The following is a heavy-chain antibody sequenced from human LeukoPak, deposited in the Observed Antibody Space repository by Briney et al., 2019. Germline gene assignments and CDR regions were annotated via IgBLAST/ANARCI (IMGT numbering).Heavy chain of an antibody. CDR2: INHSGST. J-gene: IGHJ4*02. CDR3: ARGGWDYYDSSGAPYYFDY. CDR1: GGSFSGYY. Sequence: SETLSLTCAVCGGSFSGYYWSGIRQPPGKGLEGIVEINHSGSTNYNPSLKSRVTISVDTSKNQFSLKLSSVTAADTAVYYCARGGWDYYDSSGAPYYFDYWGQGTLVTVSS. V-gene: IGHV4-34*01. D-gene: IGHD3-22*01.